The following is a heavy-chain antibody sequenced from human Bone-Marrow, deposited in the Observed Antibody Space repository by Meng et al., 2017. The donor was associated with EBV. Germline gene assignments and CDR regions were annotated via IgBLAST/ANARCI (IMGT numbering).Heavy chain of an antibody. J-gene: IGHJ5*02. CDR3: ARRVTMVRGVITNWFDP. V-gene: IGHV1-2*06. Sequence: QGQLGRHGAEVKKPGASVKVSCKASGNTFTGYYMHWVRQAPGQGLEWMGRINPNSGGTNYAQKFQGRVTMTRDTSISTAYMELSRLRSDDTAVYYCARRVTMVRGVITNWFDPWGQGTLVTVSS. CDR2: INPNSGGT. D-gene: IGHD3-10*01. CDR1: GNTFTGYY.